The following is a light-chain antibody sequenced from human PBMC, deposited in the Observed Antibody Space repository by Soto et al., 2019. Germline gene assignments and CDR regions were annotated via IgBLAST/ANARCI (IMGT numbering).Light chain of an antibody. V-gene: IGKV1-5*03. CDR2: RAA. CDR1: QSISYR. CDR3: QQYHSFPYT. Sequence: DIQMTQSPSTLSASVGDRVTITCRASQSISYRLAWYQLKPGKAPKLLMYRAADLESGVPSRFSGSGSGTEFTLTIRSLQLDDFATYHCQQYHSFPYTFGQGTKLDIK. J-gene: IGKJ2*01.